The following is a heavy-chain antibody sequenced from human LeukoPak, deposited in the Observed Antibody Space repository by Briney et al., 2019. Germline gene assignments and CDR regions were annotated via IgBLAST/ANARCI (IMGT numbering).Heavy chain of an antibody. Sequence: ASVKVSCKASGYTFNSYGISWVRQAPGQGLERMGWISAYNGNSNYVEKLQGRVTMTTDTATRTAYMELRSLRSDDTAVYYCARYWIVGRTLEYWGQGTLVTVSS. CDR1: GYTFNSYG. J-gene: IGHJ4*02. CDR3: ARYWIVGRTLEY. D-gene: IGHD1-26*01. CDR2: ISAYNGNS. V-gene: IGHV1-18*01.